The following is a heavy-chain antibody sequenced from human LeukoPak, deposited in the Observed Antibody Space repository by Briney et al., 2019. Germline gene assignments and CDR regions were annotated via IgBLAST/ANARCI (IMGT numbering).Heavy chain of an antibody. CDR3: VREEPAGSNDY. CDR2: ISPNGGST. CDR1: GFTFGNFP. J-gene: IGHJ4*02. D-gene: IGHD1-14*01. Sequence: GGSLRLSCAASGFTFGNFPMHWVRQAPGKGLEYVSAISPNGGSTYYANSVRGRFTISRDNSKNTFYLQMDSLRADDMAVYYCVREEPAGSNDYWGQGTLVTVSS. V-gene: IGHV3-64*01.